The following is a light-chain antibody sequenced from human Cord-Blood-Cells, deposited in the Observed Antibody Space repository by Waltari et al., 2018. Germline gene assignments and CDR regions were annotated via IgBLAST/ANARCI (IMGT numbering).Light chain of an antibody. V-gene: IGKV1-13*02. J-gene: IGKJ1*01. CDR3: QQFNSYPQT. CDR2: DAS. Sequence: AIQLTQSPSSLSASVGDRVTITCRASQGIRSALAWYQQKPGKAPKLLIYDASSLESGVPSRFSGRGSGTDFTLSISSLQPEDYATYYCQQFNSYPQTFGQGTKVEIK. CDR1: QGIRSA.